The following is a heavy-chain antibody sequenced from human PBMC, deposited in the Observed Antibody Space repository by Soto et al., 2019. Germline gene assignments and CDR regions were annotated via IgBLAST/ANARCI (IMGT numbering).Heavy chain of an antibody. CDR3: ARPQLVLYYYGMDV. CDR1: GFTFRQYA. J-gene: IGHJ6*02. V-gene: IGHV3-21*01. D-gene: IGHD6-13*01. Sequence: GGSLTLSSTPPGFTFRQYALHWIRQAPGKGLDWVSSISSSSGYIYYADSVKGRFTISRDNAKSSRYLQMNSLRAEDRAVYYCARPQLVLYYYGMDVWGQGTTVTVSS. CDR2: ISSSSGYI.